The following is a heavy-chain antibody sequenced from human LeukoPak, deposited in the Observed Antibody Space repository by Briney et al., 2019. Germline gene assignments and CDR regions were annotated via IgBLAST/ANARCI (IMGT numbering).Heavy chain of an antibody. D-gene: IGHD2-15*01. Sequence: GGSLRHSCAPSGFSFSSYAMSWVRQAPGKGLEWVSAMSSSDDGRYYAASVRGRFTISRDTSRSTLYLQMNSLRAEDAAVYYCAKAPVTSCRGAFCYPFDYWGQGTLGTVSS. CDR3: AKAPVTSCRGAFCYPFDY. J-gene: IGHJ4*02. V-gene: IGHV3-23*01. CDR2: MSSSDDGR. CDR1: GFSFSSYA.